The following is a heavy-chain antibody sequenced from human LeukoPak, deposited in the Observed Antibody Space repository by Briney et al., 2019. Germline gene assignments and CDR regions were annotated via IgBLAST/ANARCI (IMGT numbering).Heavy chain of an antibody. CDR2: ISYDGSTK. CDR1: GFIFSSYT. V-gene: IGHV3-30-3*01. CDR3: AGSSWMQPWFPTDY. D-gene: IGHD5-18*01. Sequence: GSLRLSCATSGFIFSSYTVHWVRQAPGKGLEWVALISYDGSTKYYADSVRGRFTISRDNSKNTLYLQMNSLRAEDTAVYYCAGSSWMQPWFPTDYWGQGTLVTVSS. J-gene: IGHJ4*02.